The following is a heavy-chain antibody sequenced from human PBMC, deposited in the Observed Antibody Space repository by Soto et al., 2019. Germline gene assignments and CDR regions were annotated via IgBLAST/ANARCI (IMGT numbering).Heavy chain of an antibody. CDR2: ISYDGSNK. J-gene: IGHJ6*02. CDR1: GFTFSSYG. CDR3: AKENYDFWGGPPGGMDV. Sequence: GGFLRLSCAASGFTFSSYGMHWVRQAPGKGLEWVAVISYDGSNKYYADSVKGRFTISRDNSKNTLYLQMNSLRAEDTAVYYYAKENYDFWGGPPGGMDVWAQGAAVPVSS. D-gene: IGHD3-3*01. V-gene: IGHV3-30*18.